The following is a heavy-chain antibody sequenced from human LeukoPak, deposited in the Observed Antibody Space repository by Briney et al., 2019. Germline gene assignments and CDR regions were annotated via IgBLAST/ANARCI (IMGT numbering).Heavy chain of an antibody. J-gene: IGHJ4*02. CDR2: INHSGST. V-gene: IGHV4-34*01. CDR3: ARVPFARPRYFDY. CDR1: GGSFSGYY. Sequence: PSETLSLTCAVYGGSFSGYYWSWIRQPPGKGLEWIGEINHSGSTNYNPSLKSRVTISVDTSKNQFSLKLSSVTAADTAVYYCARVPFARPRYFDYWGQGTLVTVSS. D-gene: IGHD6-6*01.